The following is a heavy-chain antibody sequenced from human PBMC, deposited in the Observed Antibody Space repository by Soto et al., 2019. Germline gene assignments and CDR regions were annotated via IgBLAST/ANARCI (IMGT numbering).Heavy chain of an antibody. CDR3: AKLVIGYCSGNTCDDY. CDR1: GFTFSYG. V-gene: IGHV3-30*18. Sequence: VQLLESGGGLIQPGGSLRLSCAASGFTFSYGIHWLRQAPGKGLEWVAYISYDSSNKFYGDSVKGRFTISRDNSKNTQFLQMNSLRAEDTAVYYCAKLVIGYCSGNTCDDYWGQGTLVGVSS. J-gene: IGHJ4*02. D-gene: IGHD2-15*01. CDR2: ISYDSSNK.